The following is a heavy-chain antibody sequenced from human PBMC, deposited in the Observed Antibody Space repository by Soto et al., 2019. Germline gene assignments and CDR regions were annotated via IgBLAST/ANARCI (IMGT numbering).Heavy chain of an antibody. J-gene: IGHJ4*02. D-gene: IGHD6-19*01. Sequence: QVQLVESGGGVVQPGRSLRLSCAASGFTFSTYGMHWVRQAPGKGLEWVAVISYDGSNKYYPDSVKGRFTISRDNSKNTLYLQMNSLSAEDTAVYYCAKDRQWLVQGYFDYWGQGTLVTVSS. CDR1: GFTFSTYG. CDR2: ISYDGSNK. V-gene: IGHV3-30*18. CDR3: AKDRQWLVQGYFDY.